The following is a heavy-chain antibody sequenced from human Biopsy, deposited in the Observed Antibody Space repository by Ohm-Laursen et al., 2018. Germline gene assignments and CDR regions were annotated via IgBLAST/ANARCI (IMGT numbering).Heavy chain of an antibody. CDR2: IKQDGSED. Sequence: SLRLSCAASGVTLSGYSMNWVRQAPGKGLEWVAMIKQDGSEDYYVDSVKGRFTISRDNAQKSLDLQLNSLRAEDTAVYYCVRGRSMDVWGQGTTVTVPS. CDR1: GVTLSGYS. CDR3: VRGRSMDV. V-gene: IGHV3-7*01. J-gene: IGHJ6*02.